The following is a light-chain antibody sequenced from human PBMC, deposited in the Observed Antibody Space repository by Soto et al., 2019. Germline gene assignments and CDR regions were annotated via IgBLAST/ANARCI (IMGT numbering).Light chain of an antibody. CDR2: RNN. V-gene: IGLV1-47*01. Sequence: QSVLTQPPSASGTPGQRVTISCSGSSSNIGSNYVYWYQQLPGTAPKLLIYRNNQRPSGVPDRFSGSKSGTSASLAISGLRSEDEADYYCAARDDSLSDPWVFGGGTKLTVL. J-gene: IGLJ3*02. CDR1: SSNIGSNY. CDR3: AARDDSLSDPWV.